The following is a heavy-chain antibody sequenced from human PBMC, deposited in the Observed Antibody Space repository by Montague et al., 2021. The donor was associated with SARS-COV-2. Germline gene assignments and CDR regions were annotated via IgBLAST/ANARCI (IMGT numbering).Heavy chain of an antibody. J-gene: IGHJ4*02. CDR2: MWYDGSNK. CDR1: GFTFSSYG. Sequence: SLRLSCAASGFTFSSYGMHWVRQAPGKGLEWVAVMWYDGSNKYYADSVKGRFTISRDNSENTLYLQMNSLRAEDTAVYYCAKSKSRDSSGPLDYWGQGTLVTVSS. CDR3: AKSKSRDSSGPLDY. V-gene: IGHV3-33*06. D-gene: IGHD3-22*01.